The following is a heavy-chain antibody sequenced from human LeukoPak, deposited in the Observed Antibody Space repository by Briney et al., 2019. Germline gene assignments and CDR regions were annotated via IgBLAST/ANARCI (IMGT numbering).Heavy chain of an antibody. CDR2: INQDASEK. Sequence: GGSLRLSCAASGFSFRNYWMSCVRQAPGKGLEWVANINQDASEKNYVDSVKGRFTISRDNSKNTLYLQMNSLRAEDTAVYYCAKDLAGSGSYSFDYWGQGTLVTVSS. D-gene: IGHD1-26*01. J-gene: IGHJ4*02. V-gene: IGHV3-7*05. CDR3: AKDLAGSGSYSFDY. CDR1: GFSFRNYW.